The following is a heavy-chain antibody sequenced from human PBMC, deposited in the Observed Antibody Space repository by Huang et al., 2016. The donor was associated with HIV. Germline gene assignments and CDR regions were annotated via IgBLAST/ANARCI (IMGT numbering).Heavy chain of an antibody. J-gene: IGHJ4*02. CDR1: EFNFHVYG. V-gene: IGHV3-30*02. CDR2: VRFDGSNE. CDR3: ARDSRWGIVATTLSYF. Sequence: QPQLVESGGGVVQRGGSPRLSCAASEFNFHVYGMHWLRQAPGKGPEWVAFVRFDGSNEYYIDSVKGRFTISRDNSKKMLFLEMDNLRPEDTAVYFCARDSRWGIVATTLSYFWGQGTLVTVSS. D-gene: IGHD5-12*01.